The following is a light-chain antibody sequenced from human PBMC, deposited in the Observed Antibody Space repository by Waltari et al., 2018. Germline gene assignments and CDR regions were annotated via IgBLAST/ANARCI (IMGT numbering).Light chain of an antibody. CDR2: DVS. J-gene: IGLJ3*02. Sequence: QFALTQPASVSGSPGQSITISCTGTSSDVGGYNYVSWYHQHPGKAPKLMIYDVSNRPSVVSNRFPGSKSGNTASLTISGLQAEDEADYYCSSYTSSSTLWVFGGGTKLTVL. CDR3: SSYTSSSTLWV. V-gene: IGLV2-14*03. CDR1: SSDVGGYNY.